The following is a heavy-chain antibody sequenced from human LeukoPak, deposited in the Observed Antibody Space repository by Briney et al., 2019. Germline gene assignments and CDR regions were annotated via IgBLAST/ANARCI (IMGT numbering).Heavy chain of an antibody. Sequence: ASVKVSCKASGYTFTSYYMHWVRQAPGQGLEWMGIINPSGGSTSYAQKFQGRVTMTRDTSTSTVYMELSSLRSEDTAVYYCATGGDIVVVPAAIHFDYWGQGTLVTVSS. CDR3: ATGGDIVVVPAAIHFDY. J-gene: IGHJ4*02. CDR2: INPSGGST. V-gene: IGHV1-46*01. D-gene: IGHD2-2*02. CDR1: GYTFTSYY.